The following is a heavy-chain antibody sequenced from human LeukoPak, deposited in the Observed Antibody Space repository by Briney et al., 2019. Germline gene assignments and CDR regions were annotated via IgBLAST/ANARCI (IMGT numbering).Heavy chain of an antibody. CDR3: ARNNGVDV. J-gene: IGHJ6*02. Sequence: GGSLRLSCAASGFALSSHWMTWVRQVPGRGPEWVANVNRDGSETYYLDSVKGRFTISKDNAKNSLYLQMNSLRAEDTALYHCARNNGVDVWGQGTTVIVSS. CDR2: VNRDGSET. V-gene: IGHV3-7*03. CDR1: GFALSSHW.